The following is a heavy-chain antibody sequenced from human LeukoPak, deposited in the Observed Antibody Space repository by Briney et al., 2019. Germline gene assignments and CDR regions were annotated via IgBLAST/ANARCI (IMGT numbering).Heavy chain of an antibody. CDR2: ISYDGSNK. CDR1: GFTFSSHG. D-gene: IGHD3-9*01. J-gene: IGHJ4*02. V-gene: IGHV3-30*18. Sequence: GGSLRLSCAASGFTFSSHGMHCVRQAPGKGLEWVAVISYDGSNKYYADSVKGRFTISRDNSKNTLYLQMNSLRAEDTAVYYCAKPPYGILTGFDYWGQGTLVTVPS. CDR3: AKPPYGILTGFDY.